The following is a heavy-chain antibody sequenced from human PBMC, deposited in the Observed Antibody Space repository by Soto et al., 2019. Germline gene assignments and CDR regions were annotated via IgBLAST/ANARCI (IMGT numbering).Heavy chain of an antibody. Sequence: SETLSLTYTVSGGSVSSGGFYWTWIRQPPGKGLESIGYISYDGSTNYNPSLKSRVTISMDTSKNQFSLNLNSLTADDTAVYYCAKATTNGGWFNPFDSWGQGALVTVSS. D-gene: IGHD6-19*01. CDR2: ISYDGST. CDR1: GGSVSSGGFY. J-gene: IGHJ4*02. CDR3: AKATTNGGWFNPFDS. V-gene: IGHV4-61*08.